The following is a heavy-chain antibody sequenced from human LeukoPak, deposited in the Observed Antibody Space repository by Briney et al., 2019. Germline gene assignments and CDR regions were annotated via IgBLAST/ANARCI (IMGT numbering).Heavy chain of an antibody. CDR3: VRDPSSVRLPFGS. D-gene: IGHD6-6*01. Sequence: GGSLRLSCAVSGFTLSLYGMNWVRQAPGKGLEWISHISASSSGIFYSDSVKGRFITSRDNTRSSLYLQMNSLRAEDTAVYYCVRDPSSVRLPFGSWGQGTLVTVSS. CDR2: ISASSSGI. V-gene: IGHV3-48*01. J-gene: IGHJ4*02. CDR1: GFTLSLYG.